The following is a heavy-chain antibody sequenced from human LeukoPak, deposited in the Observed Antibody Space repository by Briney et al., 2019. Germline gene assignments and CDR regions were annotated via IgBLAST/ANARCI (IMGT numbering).Heavy chain of an antibody. Sequence: SETLSLTCIVSGGSMCTYYWIWIRQSPGKGLEWIGPVYYSGSTNYNPSLKSRVSISVDTSKNQFSLELSSESAADTAAYYCAVNSTKHTFDIWGQGTMVTVSS. V-gene: IGHV4-59*08. D-gene: IGHD5/OR15-5a*01. CDR2: VYYSGST. CDR1: GGSMCTYY. CDR3: AVNSTKHTFDI. J-gene: IGHJ3*02.